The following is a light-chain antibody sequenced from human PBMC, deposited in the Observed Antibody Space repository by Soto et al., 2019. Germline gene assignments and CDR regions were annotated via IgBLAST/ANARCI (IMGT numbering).Light chain of an antibody. Sequence: QSALTQPRSVSGSPGQSVTISCTGTNSDVGGYNYVSWYQQHPGKVPKLMIFDVSKRPSGVPDRFSGSKSGNTASLTISGLQAEDEADYHCCSYAGSYILIFGGVTKVTVL. CDR2: DVS. V-gene: IGLV2-11*01. CDR1: NSDVGGYNY. J-gene: IGLJ2*01. CDR3: CSYAGSYILI.